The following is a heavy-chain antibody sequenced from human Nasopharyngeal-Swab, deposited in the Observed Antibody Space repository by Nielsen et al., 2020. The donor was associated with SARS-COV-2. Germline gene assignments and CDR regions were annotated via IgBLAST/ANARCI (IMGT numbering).Heavy chain of an antibody. Sequence: SVKVSCKASGGTFSSYAISWVRQAPGQGLEWMGGIIPIFGTANYAQKFQGRVTITADESTSTAYMELSSLRSEDTAVNYCARFYDYVWGSYPQWTAFDIWGQGTMVTVSS. CDR1: GGTFSSYA. CDR2: IIPIFGTA. J-gene: IGHJ3*02. CDR3: ARFYDYVWGSYPQWTAFDI. D-gene: IGHD3-16*02. V-gene: IGHV1-69*13.